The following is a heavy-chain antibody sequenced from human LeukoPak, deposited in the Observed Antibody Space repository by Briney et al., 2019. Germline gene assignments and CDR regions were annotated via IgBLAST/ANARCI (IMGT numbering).Heavy chain of an antibody. Sequence: GASVKVSCKASGYTLTGYYMHWVRQAPGQGLEWMGWINPNSGDTHYAQNFQGRVTLTRDTSISTAYMGLSSLRSDDTAVYYCARDSGFYGSGTYSLGYWYFHLWGRGTLVTVSS. V-gene: IGHV1-2*02. CDR3: ARDSGFYGSGTYSLGYWYFHL. D-gene: IGHD3-10*01. CDR1: GYTLTGYY. CDR2: INPNSGDT. J-gene: IGHJ2*01.